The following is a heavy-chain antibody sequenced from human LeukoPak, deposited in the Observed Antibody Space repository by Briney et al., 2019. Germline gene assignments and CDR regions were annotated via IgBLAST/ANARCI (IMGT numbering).Heavy chain of an antibody. Sequence: SVKVSCKASGGTFSSYAISWVRQAPGQGLEWMGRIIPILGIANYAQKFQGRVTITADKSTSTAYMELGSLRSEDTAVYYCARGIQLWLLSFDYWGQGTLVTVSS. CDR2: IIPILGIA. V-gene: IGHV1-69*04. CDR3: ARGIQLWLLSFDY. J-gene: IGHJ4*02. D-gene: IGHD5-18*01. CDR1: GGTFSSYA.